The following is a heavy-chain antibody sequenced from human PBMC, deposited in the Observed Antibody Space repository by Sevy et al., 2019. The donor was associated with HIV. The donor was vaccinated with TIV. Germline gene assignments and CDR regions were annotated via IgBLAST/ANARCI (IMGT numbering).Heavy chain of an antibody. CDR2: IRQDGSEK. CDR1: GFTFSTYW. D-gene: IGHD3-3*01. CDR3: ALAVTTAIFGVLRDYGMDV. V-gene: IGHV3-7*01. Sequence: GGSLRLSCAASGFTFSTYWMSWVRQAPGKGLEWLANIRQDGSEKYYVDSVKGRFTISKDNAKNSLYLQMNSLRAEDTAVYYCALAVTTAIFGVLRDYGMDVWGQGTTVTVSS. J-gene: IGHJ6*02.